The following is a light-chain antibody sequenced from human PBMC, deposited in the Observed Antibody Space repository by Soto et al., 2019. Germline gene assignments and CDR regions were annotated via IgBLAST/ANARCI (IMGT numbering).Light chain of an antibody. CDR3: GTWDTSLSAVV. CDR1: SSNIGNNY. V-gene: IGLV1-51*01. Sequence: QSVLTQPPSVSAAPGQTVTISCSGSSSNIGNNYVSWYQHLPGTAPKLLINDNNERPSGIPDRFSGSKSGTSATLGITGLQTGDEADYYCGTWDTSLSAVVFGGGTKLTVL. J-gene: IGLJ2*01. CDR2: DNN.